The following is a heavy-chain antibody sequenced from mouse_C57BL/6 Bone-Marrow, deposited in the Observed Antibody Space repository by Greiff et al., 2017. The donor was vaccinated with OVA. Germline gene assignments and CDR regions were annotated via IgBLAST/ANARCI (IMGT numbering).Heavy chain of an antibody. Sequence: QVQLQQPGAELVKPGASVKLSCKASGYTFTSYWMQWVKQRPGQGLEWIGEIDPSDSYTNYNQKFKGKATLTVDTSSSTAYMQLSSLTSEDSAVYYCARSSLLTTKDYFAYWGQGTTLTVSS. CDR1: GYTFTSYW. D-gene: IGHD2-12*01. V-gene: IGHV1-50*01. J-gene: IGHJ2*01. CDR3: ARSSLLTTKDYFAY. CDR2: IDPSDSYT.